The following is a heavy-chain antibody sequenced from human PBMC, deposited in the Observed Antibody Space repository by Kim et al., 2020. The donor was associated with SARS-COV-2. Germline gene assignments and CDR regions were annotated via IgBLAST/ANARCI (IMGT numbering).Heavy chain of an antibody. D-gene: IGHD3-9*01. J-gene: IGHJ4*02. CDR1: GFTFSSYA. V-gene: IGHV3-30*04. CDR2: ISYDGSNK. CDR3: ARSSYYEMLTGYYYNFDY. Sequence: GGSLRLSCAASGFTFSSYAMHWVRQAPGKGLEWVAVISYDGSNKYYADSVKGRFTISRDNSKNTLYLQMNSLRAEDTAVYYCARSSYYEMLTGYYYNFDYWGQGTLVTVSS.